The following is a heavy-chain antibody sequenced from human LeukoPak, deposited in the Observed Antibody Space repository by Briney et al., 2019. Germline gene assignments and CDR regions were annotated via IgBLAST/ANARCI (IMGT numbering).Heavy chain of an antibody. CDR1: GFTFSSYA. J-gene: IGHJ4*02. CDR3: AKAQRLYSGSYYGY. Sequence: GGSLRLSCAASGFTFSSYAMSWVRQAPGKGLEWVSAISGSGGSTYYADSVKGRFTISRDNSKNTLYLQMNSLRAEDTAVYYCAKAQRLYSGSYYGYWGQGTLVTVSS. V-gene: IGHV3-23*01. CDR2: ISGSGGST. D-gene: IGHD3-10*01.